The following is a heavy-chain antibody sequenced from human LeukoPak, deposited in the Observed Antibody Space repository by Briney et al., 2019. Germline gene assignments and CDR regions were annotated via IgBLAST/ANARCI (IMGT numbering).Heavy chain of an antibody. CDR1: VGSITTGGNY. CDR3: ARERVDTAMFRFIDC. J-gene: IGHJ4*02. V-gene: IGHV4-31*03. Sequence: SQTLSLTCTVSVGSITTGGNYWPWIRQLPGRGLEGFGFIYHDGGTYYNPSLKSRVTMSVDTSNIQFSLKLSSVTAADTAVYYCARERVDTAMFRFIDCWGQGTLVTVSS. D-gene: IGHD5-18*01. CDR2: IYHDGGT.